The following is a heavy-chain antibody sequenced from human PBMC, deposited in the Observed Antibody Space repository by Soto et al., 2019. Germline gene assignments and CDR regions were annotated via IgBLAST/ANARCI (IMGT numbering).Heavy chain of an antibody. J-gene: IGHJ4*02. D-gene: IGHD1-26*01. Sequence: QVQLVQSGAEVKKPGASVKVSCKASGYTFTGYAVSWVRQGPGQGLEWMGSITVYNGIKNYAQKFQGRVTMTTDTSTSTAFLDLRSLTSDDTAVYYCVRGVGAFDYWGQGTLVTVSS. CDR1: GYTFTGYA. V-gene: IGHV1-18*04. CDR2: ITVYNGIK. CDR3: VRGVGAFDY.